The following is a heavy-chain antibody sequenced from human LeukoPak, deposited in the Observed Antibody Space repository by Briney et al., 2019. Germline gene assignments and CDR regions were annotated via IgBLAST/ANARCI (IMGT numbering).Heavy chain of an antibody. Sequence: RASVKVSCKVSGYTLTELSMHWVRQAPGKGLEWMGGFDPEDGETIYAQKFQGRVTMTEDTSTDTAYMELSSLRSEDTAVYYCARGRDALRLSFVPYYFDYWGQGTLVTVSS. V-gene: IGHV1-24*01. CDR1: GYTLTELS. CDR3: ARGRDALRLSFVPYYFDY. J-gene: IGHJ4*02. D-gene: IGHD3-16*02. CDR2: FDPEDGET.